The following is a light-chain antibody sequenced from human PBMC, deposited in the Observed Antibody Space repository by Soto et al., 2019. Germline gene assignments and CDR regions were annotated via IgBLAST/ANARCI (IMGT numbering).Light chain of an antibody. CDR2: YDN. J-gene: IGLJ2*01. CDR1: NIGSKS. Sequence: SYELTQPPSVSVAPGKTARITCGGNNIGSKSVHWCQQKPGQAPVLVIYYDNDRPSGIPERFSGSNSGNTATLTISRVEAGDEADYYCQVWDTSSDHVVFGGGTQLTGL. V-gene: IGLV3-21*04. CDR3: QVWDTSSDHVV.